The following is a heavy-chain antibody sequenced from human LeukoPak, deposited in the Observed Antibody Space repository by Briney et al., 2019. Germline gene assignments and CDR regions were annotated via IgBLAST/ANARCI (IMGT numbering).Heavy chain of an antibody. J-gene: IGHJ4*02. D-gene: IGHD4-17*01. V-gene: IGHV3-21*01. Sequence: PGGSLRLSCAASGFTFSSYSMNWVRQAPGKGLEWVSSISSSSSYIYYADSVKGRFTISRDNSKNSLYLQMNRLRAEDTAVYYCARVGYGDYYFDYWGQGTLVTVSS. CDR2: ISSSSSYI. CDR3: ARVGYGDYYFDY. CDR1: GFTFSSYS.